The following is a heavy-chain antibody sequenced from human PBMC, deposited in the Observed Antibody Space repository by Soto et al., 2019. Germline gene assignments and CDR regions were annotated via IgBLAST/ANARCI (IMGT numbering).Heavy chain of an antibody. Sequence: PGGSLRLSCAGSGFTFRWFGMNWVRQAPGKGLEWVARISNDGSNEYYVDSVKGRFTISRDNSKNTLYLQMDILRAEDTAVYYCAKGEVRGIIPSYFDYWGLGALVTVSS. J-gene: IGHJ4*02. CDR3: AKGEVRGIIPSYFDY. D-gene: IGHD3-10*01. V-gene: IGHV3-30*18. CDR1: GFTFRWFG. CDR2: ISNDGSNE.